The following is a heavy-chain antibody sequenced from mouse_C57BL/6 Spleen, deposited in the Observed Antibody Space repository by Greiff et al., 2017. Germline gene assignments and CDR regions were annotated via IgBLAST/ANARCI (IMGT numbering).Heavy chain of an antibody. CDR3: ARYELSYWYFDV. Sequence: EVQLVESGGGLVQPGGSLSLSCAASGFTFTDYYMSWVRQPPGKALEWLGFIRNKANGYTTEYSASVKGRFTISRDNSQSILYLQMNALRAEDSATYCARYELSYWYFDVWGTGTTVTVSS. CDR2: IRNKANGYTT. D-gene: IGHD3-2*01. CDR1: GFTFTDYY. J-gene: IGHJ1*03. V-gene: IGHV7-3*01.